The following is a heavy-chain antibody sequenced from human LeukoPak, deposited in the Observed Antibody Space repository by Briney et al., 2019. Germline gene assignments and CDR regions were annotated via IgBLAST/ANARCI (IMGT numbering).Heavy chain of an antibody. CDR2: INQDGSEK. CDR1: GFTFSGLW. V-gene: IGHV3-7*01. J-gene: IGHJ5*02. CDR3: ARDTREFDP. D-gene: IGHD2-15*01. Sequence: PGGSLRLSCAASGFTFSGLWMSWVRQAPGKGLEWVANINQDGSEKYHVDSVKGRFTISRDNAKNSLYLQMNSLRVEDTAVYFCARDTREFDPWGQGTLVTVSS.